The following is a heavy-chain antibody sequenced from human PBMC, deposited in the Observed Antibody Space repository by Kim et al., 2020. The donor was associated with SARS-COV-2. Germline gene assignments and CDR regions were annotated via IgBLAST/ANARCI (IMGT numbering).Heavy chain of an antibody. J-gene: IGHJ4*02. D-gene: IGHD6-19*01. CDR2: IYYSGST. CDR3: ARGSSGWHFDY. V-gene: IGHV4-39*01. Sequence: SETLSLTCTVSGGSISSSSYYWGWIRQPPGKGLEWIGSIYYSGSTYYNPSLKSRVTISVDTSKNQFSLKLSSVTAADTAVYYCARGSSGWHFDYWGQGTL. CDR1: GGSISSSSYY.